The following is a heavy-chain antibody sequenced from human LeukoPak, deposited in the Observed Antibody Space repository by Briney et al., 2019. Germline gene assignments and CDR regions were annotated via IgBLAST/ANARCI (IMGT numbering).Heavy chain of an antibody. CDR3: SASGYYGDFHFDY. D-gene: IGHD4-17*01. V-gene: IGHV1-8*02. J-gene: IGHJ4*02. CDR2: MNPNSGNT. CDR1: GYTFTSYG. Sequence: ASVKVSCKASGYTFTSYGISWVRQATGQGLEWMGWMNPNSGNTGYAQKFQGRVTMTRNTSISTAYMELSSLRSEDTAVYYCSASGYYGDFHFDYWGQGTLVTVSS.